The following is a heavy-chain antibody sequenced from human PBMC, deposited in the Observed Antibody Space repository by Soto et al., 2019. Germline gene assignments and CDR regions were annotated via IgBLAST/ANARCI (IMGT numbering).Heavy chain of an antibody. CDR1: GYTLTELS. J-gene: IGHJ4*01. Sequence: GASVKVSCKVSGYTLTELSMHWVRQAPGKGLEWMGGFDPEDADTIYAQKFQGRVTMTEDASTDTAYMELSNLRSEDTAVYYCATLKSDLGLSGNYFNYFDYWGHGTLVTVSS. CDR3: ATLKSDLGLSGNYFNYFDY. D-gene: IGHD3-10*01. V-gene: IGHV1-24*01. CDR2: FDPEDADT.